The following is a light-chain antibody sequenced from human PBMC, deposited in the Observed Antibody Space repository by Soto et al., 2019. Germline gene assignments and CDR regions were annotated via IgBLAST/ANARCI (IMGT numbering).Light chain of an antibody. J-gene: IGLJ2*01. CDR2: GNS. Sequence: QSVLTQPPSVSGAPGQRVTISWTGSSSNIGAGYDVHWYQQLPGTAPKLLIYGNSNRPSGVPDRFSGSKSGTSASLAITGLQAEDEADYYCQSYDSSRGGVFGGGTKVTVL. CDR1: SSNIGAGYD. V-gene: IGLV1-40*01. CDR3: QSYDSSRGGV.